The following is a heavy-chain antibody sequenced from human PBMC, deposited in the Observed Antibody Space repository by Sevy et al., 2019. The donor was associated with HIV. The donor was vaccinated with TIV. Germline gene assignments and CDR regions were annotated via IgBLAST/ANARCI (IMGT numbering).Heavy chain of an antibody. CDR3: AKNTAAAGIGGFDY. CDR2: IGYDGDTK. D-gene: IGHD6-13*01. V-gene: IGHV3-30*02. Sequence: GGSLRLSCAASGVTFSYYAMHWVRQAPGKGLEWVAFIGYDGDTKYFEDSVKGRFTISRDTSKNTLYLQMNSLRTEDTAFYYCAKNTAAAGIGGFDYWGQGTLVTVSS. CDR1: GVTFSYYA. J-gene: IGHJ4*02.